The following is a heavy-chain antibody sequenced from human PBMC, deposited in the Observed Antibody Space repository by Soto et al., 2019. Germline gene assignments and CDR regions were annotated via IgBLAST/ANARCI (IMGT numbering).Heavy chain of an antibody. V-gene: IGHV3-7*01. D-gene: IGHD2-15*01. CDR1: GFTFSTYW. Sequence: GGSLRLSCAASGFTFSTYWMNWVRQAPGKGLEWVANIKQDGTDKYYADSVKGRFTISRDNAKNSLYLQMNSLRVEDTAVYYFARVGSCDGGGCSPYRYFDCWGQGTPVTVSS. J-gene: IGHJ4*02. CDR2: IKQDGTDK. CDR3: ARVGSCDGGGCSPYRYFDC.